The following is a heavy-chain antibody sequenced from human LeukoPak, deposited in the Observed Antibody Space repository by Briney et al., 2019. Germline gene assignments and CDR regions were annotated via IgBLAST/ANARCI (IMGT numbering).Heavy chain of an antibody. CDR1: GGSISSGGYY. CDR2: IYYSGNT. J-gene: IGHJ4*02. CDR3: ARLRVDYYDTSGYCFDY. D-gene: IGHD3-22*01. Sequence: SETLSLTCTVSGGSISSGGYYWSWIRQHPGKGLEWIGYIYYSGNTYYNPSLKSRVTISVDTSKNQFSLKLRSVTAADTAVYYCARLRVDYYDTSGYCFDYWGQGTLVTVSS. V-gene: IGHV4-31*03.